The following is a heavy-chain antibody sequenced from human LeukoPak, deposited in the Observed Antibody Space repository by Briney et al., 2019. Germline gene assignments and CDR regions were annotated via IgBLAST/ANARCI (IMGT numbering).Heavy chain of an antibody. CDR1: GFTFSSYA. V-gene: IGHV3-23*01. CDR2: ISGSGGST. D-gene: IGHD3-10*01. J-gene: IGHJ6*02. Sequence: GGSLRLSCAASGFTFSSYAMSWVRQAPRKGLEWVSAISGSGGSTYFADSVKGRFTISRDNSKNTLYLQMNSLRAEDTAVYSCAGSGSYAYYYYYYGMDVWGQGTTVTVSS. CDR3: AGSGSYAYYYYYYGMDV.